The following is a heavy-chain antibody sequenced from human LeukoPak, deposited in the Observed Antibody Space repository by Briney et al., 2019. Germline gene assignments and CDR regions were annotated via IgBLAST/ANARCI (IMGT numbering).Heavy chain of an antibody. Sequence: SQTLSLTCTVSGGSISSGSYYWSWIRQPAGKGLEWIGRIYTSGSTNYNPSLKSRVTISVDTSKNQFSLKLSSVTAADTAVYYCAREWELPHYFDYWGQGTLVTVSS. CDR3: AREWELPHYFDY. J-gene: IGHJ4*02. CDR1: GGSISSGSYY. D-gene: IGHD1-26*01. V-gene: IGHV4-61*02. CDR2: IYTSGST.